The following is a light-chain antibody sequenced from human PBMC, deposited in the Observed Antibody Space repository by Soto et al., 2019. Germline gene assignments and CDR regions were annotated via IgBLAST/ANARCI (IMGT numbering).Light chain of an antibody. J-gene: IGLJ2*01. CDR1: SSDVGGYNY. Sequence: QSALTQPASVSGSPGQSITISCTGTSSDVGGYNYVSWYQQHPGKAPKLMIYEVSNRPSGVSNRFSGSKSGNTASLPTSGLQAGEGAVFSCRPITSGSPWGFGGGTKVPVL. CDR2: EVS. V-gene: IGLV2-14*01. CDR3: RPITSGSPWG.